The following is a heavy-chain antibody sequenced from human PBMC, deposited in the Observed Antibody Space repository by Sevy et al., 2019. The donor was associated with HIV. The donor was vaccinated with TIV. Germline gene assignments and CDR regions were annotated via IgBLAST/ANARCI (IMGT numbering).Heavy chain of an antibody. CDR3: TSVSDYGDYSFDY. CDR2: IRSKANSYAT. V-gene: IGHV3-73*01. D-gene: IGHD4-17*01. Sequence: GGSLRLSCAASGFTFSGSAMHWVRQASGKGLEWVGRIRSKANSYATADAASVKGRFTISRDDSKNTAYLQMNSLKTEDTAVYYCTSVSDYGDYSFDYWGQGTLVTVSS. J-gene: IGHJ4*02. CDR1: GFTFSGSA.